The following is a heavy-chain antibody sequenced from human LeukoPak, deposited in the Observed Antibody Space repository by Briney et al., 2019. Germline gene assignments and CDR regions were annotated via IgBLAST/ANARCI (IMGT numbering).Heavy chain of an antibody. V-gene: IGHV3-21*01. CDR1: GFTFSSYA. D-gene: IGHD5-12*01. CDR3: ARGGDSGYDFGY. Sequence: GRSLRLSCAASGFTFSSYAMSWVRQAPGKGLEWVSSISSSSSYIYCADSVKGRFTISRDNAKNSLYLQMNSLRAEDTAVYYCARGGDSGYDFGYWGQGTLVTVSS. CDR2: ISSSSSYI. J-gene: IGHJ4*02.